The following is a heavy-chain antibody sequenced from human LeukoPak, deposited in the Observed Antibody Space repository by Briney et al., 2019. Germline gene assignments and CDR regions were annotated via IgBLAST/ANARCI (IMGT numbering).Heavy chain of an antibody. CDR2: ISYDGSNK. D-gene: IGHD3-3*01. J-gene: IGHJ6*02. CDR1: GFTFSSYA. Sequence: GGSLRLSCAASGFTFSSYAMHWVRQAPGKGLEWVAVISYDGSNKYYADSVKGRFTISRDNSKNTLYLQMNSLRAEDTAVYYCAKAYYDFWSGRLSGNYYYYGMDVWGQGTTVTVSS. CDR3: AKAYYDFWSGRLSGNYYYYGMDV. V-gene: IGHV3-30-3*01.